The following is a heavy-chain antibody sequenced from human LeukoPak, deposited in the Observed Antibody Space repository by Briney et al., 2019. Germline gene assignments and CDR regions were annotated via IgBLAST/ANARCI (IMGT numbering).Heavy chain of an antibody. CDR1: GASISPYY. CDR2: INYSGST. V-gene: IGHV4-59*01. D-gene: IGHD4-17*01. J-gene: IGHJ4*02. CDR3: AKSRSDYAISSDY. Sequence: SETLSLTCTVSGASISPYYWTWIRQPPGKGLEWIGYINYSGSTNYNPSLKSRVTISVDTSKNQFSLKLTSVTAADTAVYHCAKSRSDYAISSDYWGQGTLVTVSS.